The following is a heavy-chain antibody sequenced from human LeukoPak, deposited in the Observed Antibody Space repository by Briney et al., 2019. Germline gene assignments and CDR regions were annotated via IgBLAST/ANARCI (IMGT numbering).Heavy chain of an antibody. D-gene: IGHD5-12*01. Sequence: ASVKVSCKASGYTFTGYYMHWVRQAPGQELEWMGWINPNSGDTNYAQKFLGRVTMTRDTSISTAYMELSKLTSDDTAVYYCARDRLRVFDYWGQGTLVTVSS. J-gene: IGHJ4*02. CDR2: INPNSGDT. V-gene: IGHV1-2*02. CDR3: ARDRLRVFDY. CDR1: GYTFTGYY.